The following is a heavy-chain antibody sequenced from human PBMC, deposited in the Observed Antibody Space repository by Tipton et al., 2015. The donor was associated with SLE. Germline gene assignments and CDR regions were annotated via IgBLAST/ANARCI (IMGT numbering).Heavy chain of an antibody. CDR1: GFTFNIYN. CDR3: ARAHYDFRSYNLDY. D-gene: IGHD3-3*01. Sequence: SLRLSCAASGFTFNIYNMIWVRQAPGKGLECVSRISSDSTSMYYADSVRGRFTISRDNAKNSLYRQMNSLSAEDTAVYYCARAHYDFRSYNLDYWGQGTLVTVSS. V-gene: IGHV3-48*01. CDR2: ISSDSTSM. J-gene: IGHJ4*02.